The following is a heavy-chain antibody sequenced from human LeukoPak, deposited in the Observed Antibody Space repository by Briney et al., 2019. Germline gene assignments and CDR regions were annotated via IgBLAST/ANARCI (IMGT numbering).Heavy chain of an antibody. Sequence: HPGGSLRLSCAASGFTFSSYWMHWVRQAPGKGLVWVARINRDGSTTNYADSVKGRFTISRDNAKNTLYLQMNSLRAEDTAVYYCATLSGYWGQGTLVTVSS. CDR3: ATLSGY. D-gene: IGHD3-10*01. CDR2: INRDGSTT. V-gene: IGHV3-74*01. CDR1: GFTFSSYW. J-gene: IGHJ4*02.